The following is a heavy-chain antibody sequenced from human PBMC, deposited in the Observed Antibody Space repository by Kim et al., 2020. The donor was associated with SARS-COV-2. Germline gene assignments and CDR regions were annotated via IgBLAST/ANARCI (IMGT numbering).Heavy chain of an antibody. CDR2: IYYSGST. Sequence: SETLSLTCTVSGGSISSYYWSWIRQPPGKGLEWIGYIYYSGSTNYNPSLKSRVTISVDTSKNQFSLKLSSVTAADTAVYYCAREGGGCGGDCYSYPYYYYGMDVWGQGTTVTVSS. CDR1: GGSISSYY. J-gene: IGHJ6*02. V-gene: IGHV4-59*13. D-gene: IGHD2-21*01. CDR3: AREGGGCGGDCYSYPYYYYGMDV.